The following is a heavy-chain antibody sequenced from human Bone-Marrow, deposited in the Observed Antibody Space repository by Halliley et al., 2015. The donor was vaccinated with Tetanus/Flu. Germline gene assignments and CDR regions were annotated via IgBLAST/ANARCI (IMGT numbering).Heavy chain of an antibody. J-gene: IGHJ4*02. Sequence: EWVTLIGHDGSLRHYADSVKGRFTVSRDNSVNTLYLQMNSLRVGDTANYYCVRDLGMGKYFDYWGQGALVTVTS. D-gene: IGHD3-16*01. CDR2: IGHDGSLR. CDR3: VRDLGMGKYFDY. V-gene: IGHV3-33*01.